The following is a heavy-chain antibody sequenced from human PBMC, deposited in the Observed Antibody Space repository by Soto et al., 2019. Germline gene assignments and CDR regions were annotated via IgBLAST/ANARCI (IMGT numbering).Heavy chain of an antibody. CDR1: GGSISSSNW. D-gene: IGHD6-6*01. V-gene: IGHV4-4*02. J-gene: IGHJ4*02. Sequence: SETLSLTCAVSGGSISSSNWWSWVRQPPGKGLEWIGEIYHSGSTNYNPYLKSRVTISVDKSKNQFSMKLSFVTAADTAVYYCARGLQYSSYYFDYWGQGTLVTVSS. CDR2: IYHSGST. CDR3: ARGLQYSSYYFDY.